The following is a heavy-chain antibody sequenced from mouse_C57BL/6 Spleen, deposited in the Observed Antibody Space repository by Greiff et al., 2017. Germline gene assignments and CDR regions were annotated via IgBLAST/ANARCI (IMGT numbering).Heavy chain of an antibody. CDR2: IYPRDGST. Sequence: VKLQESDAELVKPGASVKISCKVSGYTFTDHTIHWMKQRPEQGLEWIGYIYPRDGSTKYNEKFKGKATLTADKSSSTAYMQLNSLTSEDSAVYFCARGQTAQATPFAYWGQGTLVTVSA. V-gene: IGHV1-78*01. J-gene: IGHJ3*01. CDR1: GYTFTDHT. D-gene: IGHD3-2*02. CDR3: ARGQTAQATPFAY.